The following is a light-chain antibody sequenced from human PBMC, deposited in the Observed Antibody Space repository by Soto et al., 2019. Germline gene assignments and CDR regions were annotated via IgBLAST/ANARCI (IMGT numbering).Light chain of an antibody. CDR1: QSLNTW. J-gene: IGKJ1*01. CDR3: LQYNALSQT. V-gene: IGKV1-5*01. CDR2: DAS. Sequence: DIQMTQSPSNLSASVGDRVTITCRASQSLNTWLAWYQQKPGKVPKVLIYDASSLESGVPARFSGSGSGTEFTLSIGSLQPDDSATYFCLQYNALSQTFGQGTKVEI.